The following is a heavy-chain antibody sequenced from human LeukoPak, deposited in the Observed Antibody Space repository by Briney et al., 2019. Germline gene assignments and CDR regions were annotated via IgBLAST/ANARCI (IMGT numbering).Heavy chain of an antibody. D-gene: IGHD3-10*01. CDR3: AKDHYHGSVNDAFDI. CDR2: LSGSGATT. V-gene: IGHV3-23*01. CDR1: GFNFNTYA. Sequence: GGSLRLSCAASGFNFNTYAMGWVRQAPGKGLEWVSVLSGSGATTYYADSVKGRITISRDNSKNTLYLQMNSLRAEDTAVYYCAKDHYHGSVNDAFDIWGQGTMVTVSS. J-gene: IGHJ3*02.